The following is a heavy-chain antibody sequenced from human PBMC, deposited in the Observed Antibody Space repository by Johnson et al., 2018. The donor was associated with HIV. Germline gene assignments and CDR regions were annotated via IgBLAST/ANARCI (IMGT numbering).Heavy chain of an antibody. Sequence: MLLVESGGGLVQPGGSLRLSCAVSGFTVSSNYMTWVRRAPGKGLEWVSVISRDGNTYYAAHLRGRFNISRDNPKNTLYLQMNSLRAEDTGVYYCAKPPSMGADAFDIWGQGTMVTVSS. V-gene: IGHV3-66*02. D-gene: IGHD3-16*01. CDR3: AKPPSMGADAFDI. CDR1: GFTVSSNY. CDR2: ISRDGNT. J-gene: IGHJ3*02.